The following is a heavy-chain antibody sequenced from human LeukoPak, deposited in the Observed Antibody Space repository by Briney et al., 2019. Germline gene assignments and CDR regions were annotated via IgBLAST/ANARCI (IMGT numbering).Heavy chain of an antibody. Sequence: PGGSLRLSCVASGFTFSTYKVTWVRQAPGKGLEWVANINQDGSEKKYLDSVKGRFTISRDNAKNSLYLQMNSLRAEDTAVYYCARAIPYSGIYTWYFDSWGQGTLVTVSS. CDR3: ARAIPYSGIYTWYFDS. CDR1: GFTFSTYK. CDR2: INQDGSEK. V-gene: IGHV3-7*01. J-gene: IGHJ4*02. D-gene: IGHD1-26*01.